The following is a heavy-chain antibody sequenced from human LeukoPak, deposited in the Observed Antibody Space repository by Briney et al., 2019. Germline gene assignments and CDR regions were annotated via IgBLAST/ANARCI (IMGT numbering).Heavy chain of an antibody. CDR3: ARRSSGSYRSIYYFDY. V-gene: IGHV4-59*08. Sequence: PSETLSLTCTVSGGSISSYYWSWIRQPPGKGLEWIGYIYYSGSTNYNPSLKSRVTISVDTSKNQFSLKLSSVTAADTAVYYCARRSSGSYRSIYYFDYWGQGTLVTVSS. J-gene: IGHJ4*02. CDR2: IYYSGST. CDR1: GGSISSYY. D-gene: IGHD3-10*01.